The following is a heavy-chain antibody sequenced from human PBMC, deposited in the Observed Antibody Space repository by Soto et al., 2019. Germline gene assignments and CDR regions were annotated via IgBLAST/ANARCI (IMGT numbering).Heavy chain of an antibody. J-gene: IGHJ6*02. CDR1: GFTFSSYA. V-gene: IGHV3-23*01. CDR2: ISSSGSST. D-gene: IGHD6-13*01. CDR3: ATDTSTWYGGLDYYAMDV. Sequence: EVQLLESGGGLVQPGGSLRLSCAASGFTFSSYAMSWVRQAPGKGLEWVSAISSSGSSTYHADSVKGRFTISRDNSKNTLYLQMNSLRAGDTAVYYCATDTSTWYGGLDYYAMDVWGQGTTVTVS.